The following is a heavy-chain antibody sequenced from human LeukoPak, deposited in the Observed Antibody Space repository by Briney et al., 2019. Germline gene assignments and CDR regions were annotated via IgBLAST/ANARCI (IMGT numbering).Heavy chain of an antibody. CDR2: IYTSGST. V-gene: IGHV4-61*02. CDR1: GGSISSGSYY. D-gene: IGHD3-10*01. CDR3: AREFRGYFDY. Sequence: SQTLSLTCTVSGGSISSGSYYWSWIRQPAGKGLEWIGRIYTSGSTNYNPSLKSRVTISVDTSKNQFSLKLSSVTAADTAVYHCAREFRGYFDYWGQGTLVTVSS. J-gene: IGHJ4*02.